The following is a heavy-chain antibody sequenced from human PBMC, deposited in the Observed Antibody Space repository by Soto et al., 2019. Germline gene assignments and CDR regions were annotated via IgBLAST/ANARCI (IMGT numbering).Heavy chain of an antibody. CDR3: ARYPPNLGFLEWSYGMDV. D-gene: IGHD3-3*01. Sequence: PSETLSLTCTVSGGSISSSSYYWGWIRQPPGKGLEWIGSIYYSGSTYYNPSLKSRVTISVDTSKNQFSLKLSSVTAADTALYYFARYPPNLGFLEWSYGMDVWGQGTTVTVSS. J-gene: IGHJ6*02. V-gene: IGHV4-39*01. CDR2: IYYSGST. CDR1: GGSISSSSYY.